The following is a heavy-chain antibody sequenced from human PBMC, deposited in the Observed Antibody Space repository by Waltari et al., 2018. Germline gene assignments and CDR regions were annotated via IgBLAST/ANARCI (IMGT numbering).Heavy chain of an antibody. CDR3: AKGGGGYYDSSGHTHYFDY. CDR2: IGYDGSNK. D-gene: IGHD3-22*01. CDR1: GFTFSSYG. J-gene: IGHJ4*02. Sequence: QVQLVESGGGVVQPGRSLRLSCAASGFTFSSYGMHWVRQAPGKGLAWVAVIGYDGSNKYYADSVKGRFTISRDNSKNTLYLQMNSLRAEDTAMYYCAKGGGGYYDSSGHTHYFDYWGQGTLVTVSS. V-gene: IGHV3-30*18.